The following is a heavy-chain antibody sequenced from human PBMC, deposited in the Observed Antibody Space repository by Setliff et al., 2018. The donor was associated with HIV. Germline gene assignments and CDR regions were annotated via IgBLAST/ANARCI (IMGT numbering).Heavy chain of an antibody. V-gene: IGHV4-34*01. CDR2: INHSGST. Sequence: SETLSLTCAVYGGSFSGYYWSWIRQPPGKGLEWIGEINHSGSTNYNPSLKSRVTISVDTSKNQFSLKLSSVTAADTAVYYCARRWYYYGSGCYYTMPPFDYWGQGTLVTVSS. CDR3: ARRWYYYGSGCYYTMPPFDY. J-gene: IGHJ4*02. D-gene: IGHD3-10*01. CDR1: GGSFSGYY.